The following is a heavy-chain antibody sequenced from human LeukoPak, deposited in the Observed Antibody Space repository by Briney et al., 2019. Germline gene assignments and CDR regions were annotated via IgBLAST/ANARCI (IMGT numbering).Heavy chain of an antibody. D-gene: IGHD2-15*01. CDR3: ARVRVVAATYWFDP. Sequence: SETLSLTCAVYGGSFSGYYWNWIRQPPGKGLEWIGEINHSGSTNYNPSLKNRATISVDTSKNQFSLKLSSLTAADTAVYYCARVRVVAATYWFDPWGQGTLVTVSS. CDR2: INHSGST. V-gene: IGHV4-34*01. J-gene: IGHJ5*02. CDR1: GGSFSGYY.